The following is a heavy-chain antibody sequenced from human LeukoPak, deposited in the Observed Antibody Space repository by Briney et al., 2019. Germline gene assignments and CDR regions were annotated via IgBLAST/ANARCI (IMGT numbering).Heavy chain of an antibody. CDR1: GYSISSGYY. V-gene: IGHV4-38-2*01. Sequence: SETLSLTCAVSGYSISSGYYWGWIRQPPGKGLEWIGSIYHSGSTYYNPSLKSQVTISVDTSKNQFSLKLSSVTAADTAVYYCARVVAATWVDYWGQGTLVTVSS. D-gene: IGHD2-15*01. J-gene: IGHJ4*02. CDR3: ARVVAATWVDY. CDR2: IYHSGST.